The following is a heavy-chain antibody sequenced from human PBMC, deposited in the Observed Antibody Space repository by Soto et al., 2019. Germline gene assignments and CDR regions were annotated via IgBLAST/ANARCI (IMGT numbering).Heavy chain of an antibody. Sequence: SQTLSLTCAISGDSVSSNSAAWNWIRQSLSRGLEWLGRTYYRSKWYNDYAVSVKSRITINPDTSKNQFSLQLNSVTPEDTAVYYCARSSIAARYYYYGMDVWGQGTTVTVSS. V-gene: IGHV6-1*01. CDR1: GDSVSSNSAA. J-gene: IGHJ6*02. CDR3: ARSSIAARYYYYGMDV. D-gene: IGHD6-6*01. CDR2: TYYRSKWYN.